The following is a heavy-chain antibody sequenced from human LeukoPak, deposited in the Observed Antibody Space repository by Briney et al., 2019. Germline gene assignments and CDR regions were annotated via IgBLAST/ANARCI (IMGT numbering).Heavy chain of an antibody. CDR1: GFTFSSYA. Sequence: PGGSLRLSCAASGFTFSSYAMSWVRQAPGKGLEWVSAIGGSGGSTYYADSVEGRFTISRDNSRNTVYLQMNSLRVDDTALYYCARDRREAAGTVDYWGRGTLVTVSS. D-gene: IGHD6-13*01. J-gene: IGHJ4*02. CDR3: ARDRREAAGTVDY. V-gene: IGHV3-23*01. CDR2: IGGSGGST.